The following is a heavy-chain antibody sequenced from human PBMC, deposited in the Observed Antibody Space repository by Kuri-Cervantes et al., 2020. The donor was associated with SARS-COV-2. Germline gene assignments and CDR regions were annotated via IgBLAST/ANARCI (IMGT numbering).Heavy chain of an antibody. Sequence: GESLKISCAASGFTFSSYTMNWVRQAPGKGLEWVSSISSYSSFIYYADSVKGRFTISRDNVKNSLYLQMNSLRAEDTAVYYCARDNRHNPPSWFDPWGQGTLVTVSS. J-gene: IGHJ5*02. CDR1: GFTFSSYT. D-gene: IGHD1-1*01. V-gene: IGHV3-21*01. CDR3: ARDNRHNPPSWFDP. CDR2: ISSYSSFI.